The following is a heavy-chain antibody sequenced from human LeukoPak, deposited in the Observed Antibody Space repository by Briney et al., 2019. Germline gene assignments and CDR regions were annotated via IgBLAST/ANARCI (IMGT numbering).Heavy chain of an antibody. CDR1: GGSISSYY. D-gene: IGHD3-9*01. J-gene: IGHJ4*02. V-gene: IGHV4-4*07. CDR2: IYTSGST. Sequence: SETLSLTCTVSGGSISSYYWSWIRQPAGKGLEWIGRIYTSGSTNYNPSLKSRVTISVDTSKNQFSLRLSSVTAADTAVYYCARDSQYYDILTGYYTGYYFDYWGQGTLVTVSS. CDR3: ARDSQYYDILTGYYTGYYFDY.